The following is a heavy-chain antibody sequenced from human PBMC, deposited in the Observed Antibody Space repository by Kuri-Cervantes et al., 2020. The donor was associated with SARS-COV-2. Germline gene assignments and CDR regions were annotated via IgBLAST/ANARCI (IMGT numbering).Heavy chain of an antibody. CDR3: AKDRGAYQNALAY. CDR2: IRYDGNSK. V-gene: IGHV3-30*02. D-gene: IGHD1-26*01. Sequence: GGSLRLSCAASGFTFSSFGMHWVRQTPGKGLDWVAFIRYDGNSKFYADSVKGRFTISRDNSRNTLFLQMSGLKSEDTSIYYCAKDRGAYQNALAYWGQGTLVTDSS. CDR1: GFTFSSFG. J-gene: IGHJ4*02.